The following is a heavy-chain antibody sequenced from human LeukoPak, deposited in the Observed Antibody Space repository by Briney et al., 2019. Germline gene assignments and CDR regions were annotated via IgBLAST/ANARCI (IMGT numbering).Heavy chain of an antibody. J-gene: IGHJ4*02. D-gene: IGHD6-13*01. V-gene: IGHV2-5*02. Sequence: ESGPTLVNPTQTLTLTCTFSGFSLSPSGVGVGWIRQPPGKALEWLALIYWDDDKRYSPSLTSRLTITKDTSKNQVVLTMTNMDPVDTATYYCAHSPHIAAAGHHFDYWGQGTLVTVSS. CDR3: AHSPHIAAAGHHFDY. CDR2: IYWDDDK. CDR1: GFSLSPSGVG.